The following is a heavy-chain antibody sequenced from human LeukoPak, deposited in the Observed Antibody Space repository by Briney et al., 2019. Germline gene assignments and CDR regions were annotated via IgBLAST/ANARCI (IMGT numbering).Heavy chain of an antibody. CDR3: ARGIAVAGRRGYFDY. D-gene: IGHD6-19*01. Sequence: GGSLRLSCAASGFTFSSYSMNWVRQAPGKGLEWVSSISSSSSYIYYADSVKGRFTISRDNAKNSLYLQMNSLRAEDTAVYYCARGIAVAGRRGYFDYWGQGTLVTVSS. V-gene: IGHV3-21*01. CDR2: ISSSSSYI. J-gene: IGHJ4*02. CDR1: GFTFSSYS.